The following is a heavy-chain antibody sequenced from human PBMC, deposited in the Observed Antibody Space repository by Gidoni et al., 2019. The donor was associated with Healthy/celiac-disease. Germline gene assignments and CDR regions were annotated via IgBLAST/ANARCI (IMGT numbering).Heavy chain of an antibody. CDR2: ISGSGGST. Sequence: EVQLLESGGDLVQPGGSLSLSGAASGFPFTTDAMSWVRHAPGKGLEWVAAISGSGGSTYYADSVKGRFTISRDNSKNTLYLQMNSLRAEDTAVYYCAKGLVVPAARRGDAFDIWGQGTMVTVSS. D-gene: IGHD2-2*01. J-gene: IGHJ3*02. CDR1: GFPFTTDA. CDR3: AKGLVVPAARRGDAFDI. V-gene: IGHV3-23*01.